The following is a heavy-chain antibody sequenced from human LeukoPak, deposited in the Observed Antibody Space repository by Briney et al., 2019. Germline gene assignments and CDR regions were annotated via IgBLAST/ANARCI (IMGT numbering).Heavy chain of an antibody. V-gene: IGHV3-9*01. Sequence: PGRSLRLSCAASGFTFDDYAMHRVRQAPGKGLEWVSGISWNSGSIGYADSVKGRFTISRDNAKNSLYLQMNSLRAEDTAVYYCARDLRAGYSSSTAPFDYWGQGTLVTVSS. CDR2: ISWNSGSI. CDR3: ARDLRAGYSSSTAPFDY. CDR1: GFTFDDYA. J-gene: IGHJ4*02. D-gene: IGHD5-18*01.